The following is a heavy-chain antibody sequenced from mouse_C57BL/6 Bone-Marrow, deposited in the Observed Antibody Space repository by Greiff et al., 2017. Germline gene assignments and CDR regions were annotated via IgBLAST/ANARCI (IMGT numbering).Heavy chain of an antibody. Sequence: QVQLQQSGAELARPGASVKLSCKASGYTFTSYGISWVKQRTGQGLEWIGEIYPRSGNTYYNEKFKGKATLTADKSSSTAYMELRSLTSEDSAVYFCARGPYYGSSYAWFAYWGQRTLVTVSA. CDR1: GYTFTSYG. CDR2: IYPRSGNT. J-gene: IGHJ3*01. V-gene: IGHV1-81*01. CDR3: ARGPYYGSSYAWFAY. D-gene: IGHD1-1*01.